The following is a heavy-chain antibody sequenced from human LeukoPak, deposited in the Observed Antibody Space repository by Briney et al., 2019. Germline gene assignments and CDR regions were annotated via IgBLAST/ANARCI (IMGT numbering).Heavy chain of an antibody. D-gene: IGHD3-10*02. CDR3: ASFLFGESYSGDF. V-gene: IGHV1-2*02. J-gene: IGHJ4*02. CDR1: GYTFTDYY. Sequence: GASVKVSCKASGYTFTDYYMHWVRQAPGQGLEWMGWINPNSGGTNYAQRFQGRVTMTRDTSISTAYMEVRRLTSGDTAVYFCASFLFGESYSGDFWGQGTLVTVSS. CDR2: INPNSGGT.